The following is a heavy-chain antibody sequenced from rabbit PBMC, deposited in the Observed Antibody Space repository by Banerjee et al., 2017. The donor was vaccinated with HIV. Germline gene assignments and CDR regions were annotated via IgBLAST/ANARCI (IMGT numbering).Heavy chain of an antibody. J-gene: IGHJ3*01. D-gene: IGHD2-1*01. CDR3: ARDRYDDYGDRLDL. V-gene: IGHV1S43*01. CDR1: GFTISSSYW. CDR2: IYTSSGST. Sequence: QEQLVESGGGLVTPGASLTLTCTASGFTISSSYWICWVRQAPGKGLELIACIYTSSGSTWYASWVNGRFTISRSTSLNTVDLKMTSLTAADTATYFCARDRYDDYGDRLDLWGPGTLVTVS.